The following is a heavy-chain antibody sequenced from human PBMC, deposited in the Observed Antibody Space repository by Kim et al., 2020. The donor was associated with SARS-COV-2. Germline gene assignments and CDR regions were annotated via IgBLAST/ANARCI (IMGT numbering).Heavy chain of an antibody. Sequence: ASVKVSCKPSGYNFTNYAIHWVRQAPGQGLEWMGWINCGKGKTKYSPRFQGSVTISRDTSATAVYLELDSLKSEDTAVYYCARGGRYGSGNYLSQSFEYWGPGTLLTVSS. J-gene: IGHJ4*01. V-gene: IGHV1-3*01. CDR2: INCGKGKT. CDR1: GYNFTNYA. D-gene: IGHD6-19*01. CDR3: ARGGRYGSGNYLSQSFEY.